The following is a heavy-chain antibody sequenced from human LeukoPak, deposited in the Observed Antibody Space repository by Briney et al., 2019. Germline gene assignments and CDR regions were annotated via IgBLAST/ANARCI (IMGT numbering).Heavy chain of an antibody. J-gene: IGHJ4*02. CDR3: AREGLPYSGDH. V-gene: IGHV3-7*01. Sequence: GGSLRLSCAASGFSFSTYWMRWARQTPGKGLEWVANIKGDGREINYVDSVKGRFTISRDNAKNSLSLQMNSLTADDTGVYYCAREGLPYSGDHWGQGTLVTVSS. D-gene: IGHD4-11*01. CDR2: IKGDGREI. CDR1: GFSFSTYW.